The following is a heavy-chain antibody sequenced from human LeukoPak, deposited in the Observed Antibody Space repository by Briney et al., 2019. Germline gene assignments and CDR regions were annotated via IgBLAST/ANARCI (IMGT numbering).Heavy chain of an antibody. V-gene: IGHV3-48*01. CDR3: ARDRLHYGEYERTFDY. D-gene: IGHD4-17*01. J-gene: IGHJ4*02. CDR1: GFTFSSYS. CDR2: ITFSSSII. Sequence: GGSLRLSCAASGFTFSSYSMNWVRQAPGKGLEWVSYITFSSSIIYYADSVKGRFTISRDNAKNSLYLQMNSLRAEDTAVYYCARDRLHYGEYERTFDYWGQGTLVSVSS.